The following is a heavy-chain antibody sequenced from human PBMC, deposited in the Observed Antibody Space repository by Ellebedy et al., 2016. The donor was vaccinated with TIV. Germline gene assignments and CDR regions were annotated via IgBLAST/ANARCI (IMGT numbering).Heavy chain of an antibody. Sequence: SETLSLXXSVTGVSISSYSWSWIRQPAGKGLEWIGRIYTSGSSNYNPSLKSRPIMSTDTSKNQFSLRLSSVTAADIGVYYCVRGAYSYGLDVWGQGTTVTVSS. V-gene: IGHV4-4*07. D-gene: IGHD2-21*01. CDR2: IYTSGSS. J-gene: IGHJ6*02. CDR3: VRGAYSYGLDV. CDR1: GVSISSYS.